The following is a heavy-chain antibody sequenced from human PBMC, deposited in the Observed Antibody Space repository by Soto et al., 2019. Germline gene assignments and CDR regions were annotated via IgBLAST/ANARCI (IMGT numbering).Heavy chain of an antibody. CDR3: ARDLDGSGSYYTGY. V-gene: IGHV1-18*01. Sequence: QVQLVQSGAEVKKPGASVKVSCKASGYTFSNYGISWVRQAPGQGLEWMGWISALGNTNYAQKLQGRVTMTTDTSASTAFMELRSLRSDDTAMYFCARDLDGSGSYYTGYWGQGTLVTVSS. CDR2: ISALGNT. J-gene: IGHJ4*02. CDR1: GYTFSNYG. D-gene: IGHD3-10*01.